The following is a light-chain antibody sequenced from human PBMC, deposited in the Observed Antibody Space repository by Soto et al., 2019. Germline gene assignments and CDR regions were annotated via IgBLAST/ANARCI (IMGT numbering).Light chain of an antibody. V-gene: IGLV2-11*01. Sequence: SALTQPRSVSGSPGQSVTISCTGTSSDVGGYNYVSWYQQYPGKAPKLMIYEVSKRPSRVPDRFSGSKSGNTAFLTISGVQAEDEADYYCCSYAGRPYVFGTGTKLTVL. CDR3: CSYAGRPYV. CDR1: SSDVGGYNY. CDR2: EVS. J-gene: IGLJ1*01.